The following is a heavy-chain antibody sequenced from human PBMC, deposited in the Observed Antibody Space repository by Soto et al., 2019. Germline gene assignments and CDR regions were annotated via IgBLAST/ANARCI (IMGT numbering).Heavy chain of an antibody. D-gene: IGHD3-3*01. CDR1: GFTISSHY. V-gene: IGHV3-53*01. CDR3: STRRLLAGFWCAGSFYS. J-gene: IGHJ3*02. Sequence: EVHLVESGGGLIQPGGSLRLSCAASGFTISSHYMTWVRQAPGMGLEWVSLIYSGGSTYYAECVKGGFTISRDSSKNTLLCQMDSLTAGHTALDFCSTRRLLAGFWCAGSFYSWGQGTMVT. CDR2: IYSGGST.